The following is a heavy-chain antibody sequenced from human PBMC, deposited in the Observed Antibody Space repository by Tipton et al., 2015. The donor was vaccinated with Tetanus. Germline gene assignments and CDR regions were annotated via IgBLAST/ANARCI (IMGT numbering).Heavy chain of an antibody. V-gene: IGHV5-51*01. CDR3: ARQTYYDYVWGSYRFDAFDI. CDR2: IYPGDSDT. Sequence: QLVQSGAEGKKPGESLKISCKGSGYSFTSYWIGWVRQMPGKGLEWMGIIYPGDSDTRYSPSFQGQVTISADKSISTAYLQWSSLKASDTAMYYCARQTYYDYVWGSYRFDAFDIWGQGTMVTVSS. CDR1: GYSFTSYW. D-gene: IGHD3-16*02. J-gene: IGHJ3*02.